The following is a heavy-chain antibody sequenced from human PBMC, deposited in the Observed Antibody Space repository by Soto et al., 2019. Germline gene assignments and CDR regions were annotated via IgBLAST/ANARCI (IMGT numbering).Heavy chain of an antibody. CDR1: GGSISSYY. D-gene: IGHD1-7*01. J-gene: IGHJ6*02. CDR2: IYYSGST. V-gene: IGHV4-59*01. Sequence: QVQLQESGPGLVKPSETLSLTCTVSGGSISSYYLNWIRQPPGKGLAWIGYIYYSGSTNYNSSLKIRVTISVATSKNQFSLKLSSVIAADTAVYYCAREGLTGTIGLYYYYGLDVWGQGTTVTVSS. CDR3: AREGLTGTIGLYYYYGLDV.